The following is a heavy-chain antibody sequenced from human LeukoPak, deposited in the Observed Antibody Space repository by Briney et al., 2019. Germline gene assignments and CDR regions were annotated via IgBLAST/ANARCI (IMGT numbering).Heavy chain of an antibody. V-gene: IGHV4-38-2*01. J-gene: IGHJ5*02. CDR3: TRGTSVSASAS. D-gene: IGHD2-21*02. CDR1: NFSISSNFH. Sequence: SETLSLTCAVSNFSISSNFHWGWIRQTSGKGLEWIGSVSHSGSTFYNPSLKSRVTISVDTSKNQFSLRVNSVTAADTAIYYCTRGTSVSASASWGQGTLVTVSS. CDR2: VSHSGST.